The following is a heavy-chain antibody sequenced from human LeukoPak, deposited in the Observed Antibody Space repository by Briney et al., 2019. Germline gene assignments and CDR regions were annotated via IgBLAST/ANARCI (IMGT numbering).Heavy chain of an antibody. CDR1: GFTFSSYW. J-gene: IGHJ4*02. CDR3: ARTLTYYYDSSGYSFDY. Sequence: GGFLRLSCAASGFTFSSYWMHWVRQAPGKGLVWVSRINSDGSSTSYADSVKGRFTISRDNAKNTLYLQMNSLRAEDTAVYYCARTLTYYYDSSGYSFDYWGQGTLVTVSS. D-gene: IGHD3-22*01. CDR2: INSDGSST. V-gene: IGHV3-74*01.